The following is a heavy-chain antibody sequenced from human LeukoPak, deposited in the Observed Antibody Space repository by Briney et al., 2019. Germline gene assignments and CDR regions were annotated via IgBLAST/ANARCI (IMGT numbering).Heavy chain of an antibody. Sequence: SGTLSLTCAVSAGSISSSNWWSWVRQPPGKGLEWIGEIYHSGSTNYNPSLKSRVTISVDMSKNQFSLKLNSVTAADTAVYYCARGSAIQLWSAGNFDYWGQGTLVTVSS. CDR3: ARGSAIQLWSAGNFDY. V-gene: IGHV4-4*02. J-gene: IGHJ4*02. CDR1: AGSISSSNW. D-gene: IGHD5-18*01. CDR2: IYHSGST.